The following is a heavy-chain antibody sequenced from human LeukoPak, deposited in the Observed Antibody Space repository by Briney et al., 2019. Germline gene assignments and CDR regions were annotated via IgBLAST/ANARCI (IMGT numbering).Heavy chain of an antibody. J-gene: IGHJ4*02. D-gene: IGHD4-17*01. CDR3: ATAPLLYGKVLFDY. V-gene: IGHV1-24*01. CDR1: GYTLTELS. CDR2: FDPEDGET. Sequence: ASVKVSCKVSGYTLTELSMHWVRQAPGKGLEWMGGFDPEDGETTYAQKFQGRVTMTEDTSTDTAYMELSSLRSEDTAVYYCATAPLLYGKVLFDYWGQGTLVTVSS.